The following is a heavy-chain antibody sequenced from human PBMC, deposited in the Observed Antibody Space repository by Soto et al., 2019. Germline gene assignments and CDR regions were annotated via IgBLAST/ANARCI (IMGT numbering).Heavy chain of an antibody. CDR2: ISGSGRYI. CDR1: GFPFRSFS. D-gene: IGHD4-17*01. J-gene: IGHJ3*02. Sequence: EMQLVESGGGLVEPGGSLRLSCTASGFPFRSFSMNWVRQAPGEGLQWVSSISGSGRYIYYADSVNGRFTISRDDAKNSVDHHLRCLRAEDTAMYFCSTYNRRDDSGGLHDAFDIWGQGAMVTVSS. V-gene: IGHV3-21*02. CDR3: STYNRRDDSGGLHDAFDI.